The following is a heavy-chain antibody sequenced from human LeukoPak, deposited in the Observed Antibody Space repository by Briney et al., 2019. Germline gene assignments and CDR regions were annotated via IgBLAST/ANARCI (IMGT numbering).Heavy chain of an antibody. D-gene: IGHD3-10*01. V-gene: IGHV4-59*01. Sequence: SETLSLTCTVSGGSISNFYWSWIRQPPGKGLECLGYILYSGSTNYNPSLKSRVTISIDPSKNQFSLRVSSVTAADTAVYYCARVTYGSGSYYFGIFDYWGQGTLVTVSS. CDR2: ILYSGST. CDR3: ARVTYGSGSYYFGIFDY. J-gene: IGHJ4*02. CDR1: GGSISNFY.